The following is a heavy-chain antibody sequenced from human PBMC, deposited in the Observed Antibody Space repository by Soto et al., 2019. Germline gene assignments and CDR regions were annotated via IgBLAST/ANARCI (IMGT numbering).Heavy chain of an antibody. CDR3: AKDRFDDIVVVPAAKNYFDY. CDR1: GFTFSSYS. J-gene: IGHJ4*02. D-gene: IGHD2-2*01. CDR2: ISWNSNSI. Sequence: GGSLRLSCAASGFTFSSYSMNWVRQAPGKGLERVSGISWNSNSIGYADSVKGRFTISRDNAKNSLYLQMNSLRAEDTALYYSAKDRFDDIVVVPAAKNYFDYWGQGTLVTVSS. V-gene: IGHV3-9*01.